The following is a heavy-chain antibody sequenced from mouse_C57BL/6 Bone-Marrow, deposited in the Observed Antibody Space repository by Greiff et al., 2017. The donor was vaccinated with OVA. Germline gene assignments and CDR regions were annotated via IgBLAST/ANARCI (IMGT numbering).Heavy chain of an antibody. J-gene: IGHJ1*03. V-gene: IGHV3-6*01. Sequence: EVKLQESGPGLVKPSQSLSLTCSVTGYSITSGYYWNWIRQFPGNKLEWMGYISYDGSNNYNPSLKNRISITRDTSKNQFFLKLNSVTTEDTATYYCARPSAYWYFDVWGTGTTVTVSS. CDR2: ISYDGSN. CDR1: GYSITSGYY. CDR3: ARPSAYWYFDV. D-gene: IGHD3-1*01.